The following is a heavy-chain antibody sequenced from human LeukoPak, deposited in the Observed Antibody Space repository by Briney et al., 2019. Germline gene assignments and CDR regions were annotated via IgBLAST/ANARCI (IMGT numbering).Heavy chain of an antibody. V-gene: IGHV1-58*01. Sequence: SVKVSCKTTGFTFSTSAVQWVRQARGQRLEWIGWIIVGSGATNYAQSLQGRFTITRDMSTNTAYMELSSLGSEDSAVYYCAAELYGVYTDCCTFHLWGQGTLVTVSS. D-gene: IGHD4-17*01. J-gene: IGHJ3*01. CDR1: GFTFSTSA. CDR3: AAELYGVYTDCCTFHL. CDR2: IIVGSGAT.